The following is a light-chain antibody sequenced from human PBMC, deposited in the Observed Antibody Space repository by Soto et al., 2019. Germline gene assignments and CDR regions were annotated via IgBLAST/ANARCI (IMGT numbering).Light chain of an antibody. CDR2: GAS. CDR3: QHYDNWPGT. J-gene: IGKJ1*01. CDR1: QTINNN. Sequence: GMTQAPATLSLSQGERATLSCRASQTINNNVAWYQLKDGQVPRLLIYGASTRAADVPARFSGGGSGTEFTLTISRLQPEDFAVYHCQHYDNWPGTFGQGTKVDI. V-gene: IGKV3-15*01.